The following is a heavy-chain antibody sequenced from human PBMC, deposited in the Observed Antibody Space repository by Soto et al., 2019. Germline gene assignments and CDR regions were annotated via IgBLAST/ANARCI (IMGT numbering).Heavy chain of an antibody. CDR2: ISGSGGST. CDR3: AKDRLPLVRGEHDAFDI. J-gene: IGHJ3*02. D-gene: IGHD3-16*01. V-gene: IGHV3-23*01. CDR1: GFTFSSYA. Sequence: PGGSMRLSCAASGFTFSSYAMSWVRQDTGKGLEWVSAISGSGGSTYYADSVKGRFTISRDNSKNTLYLQMNSLRAEDTAVYYCAKDRLPLVRGEHDAFDIWGQGTMVTVSS.